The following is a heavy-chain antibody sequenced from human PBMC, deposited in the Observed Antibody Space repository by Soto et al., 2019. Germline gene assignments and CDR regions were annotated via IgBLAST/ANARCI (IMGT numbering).Heavy chain of an antibody. Sequence: LRLSCAASGFTFSSYGMHWVRQAPGKGLEWVAVISYDGSNKYYADSVKGRFTISRDNSKNTLYLQMNSLRAEDTAVYYCAKGQLWLADYGMDVWGQGTTVTVSS. V-gene: IGHV3-30*18. D-gene: IGHD5-18*01. CDR1: GFTFSSYG. CDR3: AKGQLWLADYGMDV. J-gene: IGHJ6*02. CDR2: ISYDGSNK.